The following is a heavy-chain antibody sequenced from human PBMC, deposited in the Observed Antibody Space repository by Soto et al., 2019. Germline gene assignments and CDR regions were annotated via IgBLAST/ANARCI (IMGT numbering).Heavy chain of an antibody. CDR3: VKDVEALARVGGMDV. Sequence: GGSLRLSCAASGFTFSSYGMHWVRQAPGKGLEWVAVISYGGSNKYYADSVKGRFTISRDNSKNTLYLQMNSLRAEDTAVYYCVKDVEALARVGGMDVWGQGTTVTVSS. D-gene: IGHD6-6*01. CDR1: GFTFSSYG. CDR2: ISYGGSNK. J-gene: IGHJ6*02. V-gene: IGHV3-30*18.